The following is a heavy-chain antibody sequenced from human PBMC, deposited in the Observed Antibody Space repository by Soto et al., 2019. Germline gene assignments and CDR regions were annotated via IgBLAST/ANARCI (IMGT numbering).Heavy chain of an antibody. V-gene: IGHV1-69*13. CDR1: GGTFSSYA. CDR2: IIPIFGTA. CDR3: ARCGSYNHREPFDY. J-gene: IGHJ4*02. D-gene: IGHD1-26*01. Sequence: GALVKVSCKASGGTFSSYAISWVRQAPGQGLEWMGGIIPIFGTANYAQKFQGRVTITADESTSTAYMELSSLRSEDTAVYYCARCGSYNHREPFDYWGQGTLVTVSS.